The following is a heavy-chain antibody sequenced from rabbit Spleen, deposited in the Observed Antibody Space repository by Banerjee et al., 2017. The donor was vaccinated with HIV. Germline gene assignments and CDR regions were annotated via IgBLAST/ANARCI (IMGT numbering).Heavy chain of an antibody. CDR3: ARGGYGGHIYTMGL. CDR2: IYSSNDIT. V-gene: IGHV1S45*01. Sequence: QEQVEESGGDLVKPEGSLTLTCTASGFSFSSSHYMCWVRQAPGKGLEWIGCIYSSNDITWYASWAKGRFTISKTSSTTVTLQMTSLTDADTATYFCARGGYGGHIYTMGLWGPGTLVTVS. J-gene: IGHJ4*01. CDR1: GFSFSSSHY. D-gene: IGHD4-2*01.